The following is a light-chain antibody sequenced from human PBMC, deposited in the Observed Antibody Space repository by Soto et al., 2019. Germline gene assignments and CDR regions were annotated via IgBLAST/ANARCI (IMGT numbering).Light chain of an antibody. V-gene: IGLV2-14*03. J-gene: IGLJ1*01. CDR2: DVS. CDR3: SSYRSSSTLYV. CDR1: SSDVGGYNY. Sequence: QSVLTQPASVSGSPGQSITISCTGTSSDVGGYNYASWYQQHPGTAPKLILYDVSNRPSGVSNRFSGSKSGNTASLTISGLQAEDEAGYYCSSYRSSSTLYVFGTGTKVTVL.